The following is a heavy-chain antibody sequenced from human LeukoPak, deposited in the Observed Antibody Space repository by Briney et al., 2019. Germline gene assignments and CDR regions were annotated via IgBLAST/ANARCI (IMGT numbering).Heavy chain of an antibody. CDR2: IYPGDSDT. D-gene: IGHD2-15*01. CDR1: GYIFTSYW. V-gene: IGHV5-51*07. Sequence: KAGESLKISCKGSGYIFTSYWIGWVHQMPGKGLEWMGIIYPGDSDTRYSPSFQGQVTISADKSISTAYLQWSSLKASDTAMYYCARVVCGGSCYSGTHYVDYWGQGTLVTVSS. CDR3: ARVVCGGSCYSGTHYVDY. J-gene: IGHJ4*02.